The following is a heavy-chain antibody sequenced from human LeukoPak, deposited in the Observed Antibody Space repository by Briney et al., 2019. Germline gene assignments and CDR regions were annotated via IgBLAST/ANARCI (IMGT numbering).Heavy chain of an antibody. Sequence: GGSLRLSCAASGFTFSDYYMSWIRQAPGKGLEWDSYISSSGSTIYYADSVKGRFTISRDNAKNSLYLQMNSLRAEDTAVYYCARELGYYYDSRFDYWGQGTLVTVSS. D-gene: IGHD3-22*01. CDR1: GFTFSDYY. J-gene: IGHJ4*02. V-gene: IGHV3-11*04. CDR3: ARELGYYYDSRFDY. CDR2: ISSSGSTI.